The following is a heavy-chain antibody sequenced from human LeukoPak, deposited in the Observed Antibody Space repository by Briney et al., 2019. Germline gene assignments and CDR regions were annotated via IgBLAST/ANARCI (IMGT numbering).Heavy chain of an antibody. Sequence: GGSLRLSCAASGFTVTINYMSWVRQAPGKGLEWVSVMYSDGNTDYADSVKGRFTISRDISKNTLYLQMSSLRAEDTAVYYCARDRCSSTSCYNTPNWFDPWGQGTLVTVSS. V-gene: IGHV3-53*01. CDR3: ARDRCSSTSCYNTPNWFDP. J-gene: IGHJ5*02. D-gene: IGHD2-2*02. CDR2: MYSDGNT. CDR1: GFTVTINY.